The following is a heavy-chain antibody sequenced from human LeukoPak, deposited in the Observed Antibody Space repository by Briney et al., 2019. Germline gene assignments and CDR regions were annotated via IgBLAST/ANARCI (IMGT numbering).Heavy chain of an antibody. J-gene: IGHJ5*02. D-gene: IGHD3-3*01. CDR3: ARGVTYYDFWSGFGGEGFDP. V-gene: IGHV4-4*07. CDR2: IYTSGST. CDR1: GGSISSYY. Sequence: SETLSLTCTVSGGSISSYYWSWIRQPAGKGLEWIGRIYTSGSTNYNPSLKSRVTMSVDTSKNQFSLKLSSVTAADTAVYYCARGVTYYDFWSGFGGEGFDPWGQGTLVTVSS.